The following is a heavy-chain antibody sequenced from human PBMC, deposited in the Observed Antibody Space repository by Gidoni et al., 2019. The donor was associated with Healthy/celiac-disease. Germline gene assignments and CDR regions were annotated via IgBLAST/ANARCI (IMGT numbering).Heavy chain of an antibody. D-gene: IGHD2-15*01. CDR2: MNPNSGNT. CDR3: ARWNRYCSGCSCLHYYYGMDV. J-gene: IGHJ6*02. CDR1: GYTFTSYD. Sequence: QVQLVQSGAEVKKPGASVKVSCKASGYTFTSYDINWVRQATGQGLEWMGWMNPNSGNTGYAQKFQGRVTMTRNTSISTAYMELSSLRSEDTAVYYCARWNRYCSGCSCLHYYYGMDVWGQGTTVTVSS. V-gene: IGHV1-8*01.